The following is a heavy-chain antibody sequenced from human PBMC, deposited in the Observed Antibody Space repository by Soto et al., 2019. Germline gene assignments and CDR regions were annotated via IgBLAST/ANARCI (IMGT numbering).Heavy chain of an antibody. CDR3: AGGGGSYYG. D-gene: IGHD1-26*01. Sequence: QVQLVESGGGVVQPGRSLRLSCAASGFTFSSYAMHWVRQAPGKGLEWVAVISYDGSNKYYADSVKGRFTISRDDSKSTLYLQMNGLRSEDTAVYYCAGGGGSYYGWGQGTLVTVSS. CDR1: GFTFSSYA. J-gene: IGHJ4*02. CDR2: ISYDGSNK. V-gene: IGHV3-30-3*01.